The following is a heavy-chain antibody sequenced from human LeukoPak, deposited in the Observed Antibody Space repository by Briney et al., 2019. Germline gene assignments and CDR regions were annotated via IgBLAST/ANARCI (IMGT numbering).Heavy chain of an antibody. CDR3: ARHMTSYTGSPYYFDY. J-gene: IGHJ4*02. CDR1: GYTFTGYY. Sequence: ASVKVSCKASGYTFTGYYMHWVRQAPGQGLEWMGWTNPNSGGTNYAQKFQGRVTMTRDTSISTAYMELSRLRSEDTAVYYCARHMTSYTGSPYYFDYWGQGTLVTVSS. D-gene: IGHD1-26*01. V-gene: IGHV1-2*02. CDR2: TNPNSGGT.